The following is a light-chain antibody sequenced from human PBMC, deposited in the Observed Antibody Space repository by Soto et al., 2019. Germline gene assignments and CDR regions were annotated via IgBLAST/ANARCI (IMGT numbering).Light chain of an antibody. V-gene: IGKV3-15*01. Sequence: EIVFTQSPGTLSLSPGEVATLSFRSIQSISSNFLAWYQQKRGQAPRLLIYGASTRATGIPARFSGSGSGTEFTLTISSLQSEDFAVYYCQQYNNWPPITFGQGTRLEI. CDR3: QQYNNWPPIT. CDR2: GAS. J-gene: IGKJ5*01. CDR1: QSISSNF.